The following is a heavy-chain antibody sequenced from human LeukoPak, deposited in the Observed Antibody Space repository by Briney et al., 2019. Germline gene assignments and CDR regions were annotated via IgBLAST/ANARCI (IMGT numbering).Heavy chain of an antibody. CDR1: GGSISSGSYY. CDR3: AGEGHYYDSTGYYYGGEDY. Sequence: PPETLSLTCTVSGGSISSGSYYWSWIRQPAGKGPEWIGRIYTSGSTNYNPSLKSRVTMSVDTSKNQFSLKLSSVTAADTAVYYCAGEGHYYDSTGYYYGGEDYWGQGTLVTVSS. D-gene: IGHD3-22*01. V-gene: IGHV4-61*02. J-gene: IGHJ4*02. CDR2: IYTSGST.